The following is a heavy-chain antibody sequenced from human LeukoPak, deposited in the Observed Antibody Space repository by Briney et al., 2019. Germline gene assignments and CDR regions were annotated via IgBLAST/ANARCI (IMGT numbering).Heavy chain of an antibody. V-gene: IGHV3-33*01. Sequence: GRSLRLSCAASGFTFSSYGMHWVRQAPGKGLEWVAVIWYDGSNKYYADSVKGRFTISRDNSKNTLYLQMNSLRAEDTAVYYCARDQRYYYGSGTVIYYFDYWGQGTLVSVSS. CDR2: IWYDGSNK. CDR1: GFTFSSYG. CDR3: ARDQRYYYGSGTVIYYFDY. J-gene: IGHJ4*02. D-gene: IGHD3-10*01.